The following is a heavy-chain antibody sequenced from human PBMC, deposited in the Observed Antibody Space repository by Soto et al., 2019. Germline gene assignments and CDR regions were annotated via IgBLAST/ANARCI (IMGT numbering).Heavy chain of an antibody. V-gene: IGHV4-39*01. Sequence: SETLSLTCTVSGGSISSGNYYWSWIRQPPGKGLEWIGFISYSGSTYYNPSLKSRVTISVDTSKNQFSLKLSSVTAADTAVYYCARGARRTYFDYWGQGTLVTVSS. CDR2: ISYSGST. CDR3: ARGARRTYFDY. J-gene: IGHJ4*02. CDR1: GGSISSGNYY.